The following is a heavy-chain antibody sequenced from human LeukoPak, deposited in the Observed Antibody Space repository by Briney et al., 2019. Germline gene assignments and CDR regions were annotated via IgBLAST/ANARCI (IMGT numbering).Heavy chain of an antibody. CDR1: GFTVSSNY. CDR2: IYSGGST. D-gene: IGHD6-19*01. Sequence: PGGSLRLSCAASGFTVSSNYMSWVRQAPGKGLEWVSVIYSGGSTYYADSAKGRLTISRDNSKNTLYLQMNSLRAEDTAVYYCARGPGYSSGWYDYWGQGTLVTVSS. CDR3: ARGPGYSSGWYDY. V-gene: IGHV3-66*01. J-gene: IGHJ4*02.